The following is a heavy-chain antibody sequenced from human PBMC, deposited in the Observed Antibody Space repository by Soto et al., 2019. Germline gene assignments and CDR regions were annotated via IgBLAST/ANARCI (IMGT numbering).Heavy chain of an antibody. J-gene: IGHJ5*02. CDR2: INPSSGGT. CDR3: AKGGSSWTEWFDP. Sequence: AAVKVSCKASGYPLTAKYLHWVRQAPGQGLEWMGWINPSSGGTKEAQKFRGRVTMTRDTSISAAYMELSRLTSDDTAVYYCAKGGSSWTEWFDPWGQGTLVTVSS. CDR1: GYPLTAKY. V-gene: IGHV1-2*02. D-gene: IGHD6-13*01.